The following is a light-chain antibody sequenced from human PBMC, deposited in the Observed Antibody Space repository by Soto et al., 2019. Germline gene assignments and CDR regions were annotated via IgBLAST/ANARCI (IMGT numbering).Light chain of an antibody. CDR2: GVS. CDR3: CSYAGSSPFLYV. V-gene: IGLV2-23*02. Sequence: QSVLTQPASVSGSPGQSITISCTGTSSDVGSYNLVSWYQQHPGKAPKLMIYGVSKRPSGVSNRFSGSKSGNTASLTISGLQAEDEADYYCCSYAGSSPFLYVSGTGTKVTVL. J-gene: IGLJ1*01. CDR1: SSDVGSYNL.